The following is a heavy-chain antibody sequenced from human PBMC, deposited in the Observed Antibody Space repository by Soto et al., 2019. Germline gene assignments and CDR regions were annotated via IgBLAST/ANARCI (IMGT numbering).Heavy chain of an antibody. D-gene: IGHD3-22*01. CDR1: GGTFSSYP. J-gene: IGHJ4*02. CDR2: TSPIYGSG. V-gene: IGHV1-69*06. Sequence: QVPLVQSGAEVKKPGSSVKVSCKASGGTFSSYPISWVRQAPGQGLEWMGGTSPIYGSGNYAQKFQGRLTITADKSTNTAYMELSSLRSEDTAVYYCARRDSSGFYRYFDSWGQGTLVTVSS. CDR3: ARRDSSGFYRYFDS.